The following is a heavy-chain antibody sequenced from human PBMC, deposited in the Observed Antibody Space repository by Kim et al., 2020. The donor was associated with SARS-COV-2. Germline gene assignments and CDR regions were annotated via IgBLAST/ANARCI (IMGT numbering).Heavy chain of an antibody. J-gene: IGHJ5*02. Sequence: KNYAQKSQGRVTMTRDTSISTAYMGLSRLRSDDTTVYYCARDEFGNWFDPWGQGTLVTVSS. D-gene: IGHD3-10*01. V-gene: IGHV1-2*02. CDR2: K. CDR3: ARDEFGNWFDP.